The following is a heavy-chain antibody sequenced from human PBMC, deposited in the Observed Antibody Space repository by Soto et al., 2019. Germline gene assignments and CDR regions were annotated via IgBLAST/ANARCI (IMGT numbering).Heavy chain of an antibody. Sequence: EVQLLESGGGLVQPGESLRLSCAVSGFIFGNYMMTWVRQAPGKGLEWVSTIRDSGDSTYYADSVKGRFTISRDNFKNTLYLQRDTLGAEDTAVYYCAPHVYCSGGSCHYDAFDIRGQGAMVTVSS. CDR1: GFIFGNYM. J-gene: IGHJ3*02. V-gene: IGHV3-23*01. CDR3: APHVYCSGGSCHYDAFDI. CDR2: IRDSGDST. D-gene: IGHD2-15*01.